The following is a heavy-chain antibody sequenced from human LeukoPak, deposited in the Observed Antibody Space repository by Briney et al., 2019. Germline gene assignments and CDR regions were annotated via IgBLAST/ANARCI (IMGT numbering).Heavy chain of an antibody. D-gene: IGHD3-3*01. J-gene: IGHJ5*02. CDR2: INPNRGGP. Sequence: ASVKVSCKASGYTFTGYYMHWVRQAPGRGLEWMGWINPNRGGPNHAQKFQGRVTMTRDTSISTAYMELSRLRSDDTAVYYCAVGQRSLRFLEWLLKKFDPGGQGTLVTVSS. CDR1: GYTFTGYY. V-gene: IGHV1-2*02. CDR3: AVGQRSLRFLEWLLKKFDP.